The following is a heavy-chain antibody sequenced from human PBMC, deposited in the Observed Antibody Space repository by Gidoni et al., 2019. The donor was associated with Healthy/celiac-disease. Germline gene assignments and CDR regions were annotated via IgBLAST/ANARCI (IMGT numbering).Heavy chain of an antibody. CDR1: GFTFSSYS. D-gene: IGHD7-27*01. J-gene: IGHJ6*03. CDR2: ISSSSSTI. Sequence: EVQLVESGGGLVQPGGSLRLSCAASGFTFSSYSMNWVRQAPGKGLEWCSYISSSSSTIYYADSVKGRFPISRDNAKNSLYLQMNSLRDEDTAVYYCARVSGYYYYMDVWGKGTTVTVSS. V-gene: IGHV3-48*02. CDR3: ARVSGYYYYMDV.